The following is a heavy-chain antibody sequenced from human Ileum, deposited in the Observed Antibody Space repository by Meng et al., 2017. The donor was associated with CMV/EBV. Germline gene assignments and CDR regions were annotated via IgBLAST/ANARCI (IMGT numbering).Heavy chain of an antibody. CDR2: ISGDGTFT. V-gene: IGHV3-74*01. J-gene: IGHJ4*02. CDR1: GLTFSSYW. Sequence: GESLKISCAASGLTFSSYWIHWVRQVPGTGLVWVSSISGDGTFTPYADSVKGRFTVSRDNAKNTVYLQMNSLTVEDAAVYYCGDFEAGWGQGTLVTVSS. CDR3: GDFEAG. D-gene: IGHD3-3*01.